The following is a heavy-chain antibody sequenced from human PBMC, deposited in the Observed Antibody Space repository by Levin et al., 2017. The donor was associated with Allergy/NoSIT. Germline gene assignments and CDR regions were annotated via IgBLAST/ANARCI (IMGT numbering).Heavy chain of an antibody. J-gene: IGHJ5*02. V-gene: IGHV3-30*18. CDR3: VKEEEFYGFDP. CDR2: ISSDGSIK. Sequence: PGESLKISCAASAFIFSNYGMHWVRLAPGKGLEWVAVISSDGSIKYYVDSVKGRFTISRDNSKNTLYLQMNSLRAEDTAVYYCVKEEEFYGFDPWGQGTLVTVSS. D-gene: IGHD5/OR15-5a*01. CDR1: AFIFSNYG.